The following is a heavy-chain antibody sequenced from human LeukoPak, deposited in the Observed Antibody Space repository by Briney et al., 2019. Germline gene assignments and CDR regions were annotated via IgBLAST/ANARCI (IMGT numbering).Heavy chain of an antibody. CDR2: ISSSGSTI. V-gene: IGHV3-11*01. D-gene: IGHD3-3*01. J-gene: IGHJ5*02. Sequence: GGSLRLSCAASGFTFSDYYMSWIRQAPGKGLEWVSYISSSGSTIYYADSVKGRFAISRDNAKNSLYLQMNSLRAEDTAVYYCARDAQRFLEWLLYGGNWFDPWGQGTLVTVSS. CDR3: ARDAQRFLEWLLYGGNWFDP. CDR1: GFTFSDYY.